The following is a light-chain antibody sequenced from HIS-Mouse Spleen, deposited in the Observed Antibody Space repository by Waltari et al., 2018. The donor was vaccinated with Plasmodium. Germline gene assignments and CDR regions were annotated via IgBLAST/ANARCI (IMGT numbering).Light chain of an antibody. CDR2: GAS. J-gene: IGKJ2*01. CDR1: QSVSSSY. CDR3: QQYGSSPYT. Sequence: VLTQSPGTLSLSPGVRATLSCRASQSVSSSYLAWYQQKPGQAPRLLIYGASSRATGIPDRFSGSGSGTDFTLTISRLEPEDFAVYYCQQYGSSPYTFGQGTKLEIK. V-gene: IGKV3-20*01.